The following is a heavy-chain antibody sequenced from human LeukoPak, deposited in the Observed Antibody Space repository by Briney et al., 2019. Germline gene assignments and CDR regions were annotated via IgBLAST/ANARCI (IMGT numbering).Heavy chain of an antibody. D-gene: IGHD6-13*01. J-gene: IGHJ4*02. V-gene: IGHV3-7*03. CDR2: IKQDGSEK. CDR1: GFTFSSYW. CDR3: ARGRPPISYSSSWRFDY. Sequence: HAGGSLRLSCAASGFTFSSYWMSWVRQAPGKGLEWVANIKQDGSEKYYVDSVKGRFTISRDNAKNSLYLQMNSLRAEDTAVYYCARGRPPISYSSSWRFDYWGQGTLVTVSS.